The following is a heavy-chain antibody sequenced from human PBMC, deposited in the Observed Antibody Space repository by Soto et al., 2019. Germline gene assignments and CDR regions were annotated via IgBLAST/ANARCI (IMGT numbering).Heavy chain of an antibody. J-gene: IGHJ4*02. CDR2: IIPIFGTA. CDR1: GGTFSSYA. Sequence: QVQLVQSGAEVKKPGSSVKVSCKASGGTFSSYAISWVRQAPGQGLEWMGGIIPIFGTANYAQKFQGRVTITADECTSTAYMELRSLRSDDTAVYYCARESRYCIGGSCYFLPGIDYWGKGTRVTVSS. D-gene: IGHD2-15*01. V-gene: IGHV1-69*12. CDR3: ARESRYCIGGSCYFLPGIDY.